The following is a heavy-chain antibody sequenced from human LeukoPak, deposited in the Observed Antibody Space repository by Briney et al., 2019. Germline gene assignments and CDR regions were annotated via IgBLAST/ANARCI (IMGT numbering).Heavy chain of an antibody. Sequence: PSETLSLTCTVSGGSISSSSYYWGWLRQPPGKGLEWIGSIYYSGSTYYNPSLKSRVTISVDTSKNQFSLKLSSVTAADTAVYYCASPRGDFWSGYYPMDVWGKGTTVTVSS. CDR2: IYYSGST. J-gene: IGHJ6*03. CDR1: GGSISSSSYY. CDR3: ASPRGDFWSGYYPMDV. V-gene: IGHV4-39*01. D-gene: IGHD3-3*01.